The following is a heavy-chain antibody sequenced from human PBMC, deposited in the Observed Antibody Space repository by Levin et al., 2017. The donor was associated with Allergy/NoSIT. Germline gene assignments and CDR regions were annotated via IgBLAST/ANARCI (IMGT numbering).Heavy chain of an antibody. Sequence: SETLSLTCTVSGDSISSGNSYWTWIRQPAGKGLEWIGRIYTSGSTNYNPSLKSRVTISVDTSKNQFSLKLSSVTAADTAVYYCARDHSSWSSYYYYMDVWGKGTTVTVSS. CDR1: GDSISSGNSY. CDR3: ARDHSSWSSYYYYMDV. J-gene: IGHJ6*03. CDR2: IYTSGST. D-gene: IGHD1-26*01. V-gene: IGHV4-61*02.